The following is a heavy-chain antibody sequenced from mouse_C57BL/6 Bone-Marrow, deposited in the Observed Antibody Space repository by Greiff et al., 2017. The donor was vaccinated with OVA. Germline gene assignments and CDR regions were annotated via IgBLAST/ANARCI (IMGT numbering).Heavy chain of an antibody. J-gene: IGHJ1*03. D-gene: IGHD2-1*01. V-gene: IGHV1-64*01. Sequence: QVQLQQSGAELVKPGASVKLSCKASGYTFTSYWMHWVKQRPGQGLEWIGMIHPNSGSTNYNEKFKSKATLTVDKSSSTAYMQLSSLTSEDSAVYYCARDGNDWYFDVWGTGTTVTVSS. CDR2: IHPNSGST. CDR1: GYTFTSYW. CDR3: ARDGNDWYFDV.